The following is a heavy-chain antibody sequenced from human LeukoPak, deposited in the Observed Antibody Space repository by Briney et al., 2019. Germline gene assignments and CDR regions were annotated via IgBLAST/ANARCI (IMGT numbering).Heavy chain of an antibody. CDR1: GFTFSSYA. CDR2: ISGSGGST. V-gene: IGHV3-23*01. CDR3: AKDAIYVLLWSGELFQFDY. J-gene: IGHJ4*02. Sequence: HAGGSLRLSCAASGFTFSSYAMSWVRQAPGKGLEWVSAISGSGGSTYYADSVKGRFTISRDNSKNTLYLQMNSLRAEDTAVYYCAKDAIYVLLWSGELFQFDYWGQGTLVTVSS. D-gene: IGHD3-10*01.